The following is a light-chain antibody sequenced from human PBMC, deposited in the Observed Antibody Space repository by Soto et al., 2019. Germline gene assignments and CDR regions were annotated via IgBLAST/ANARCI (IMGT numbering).Light chain of an antibody. CDR3: QQYNTYSYT. CDR1: QSISSW. J-gene: IGKJ2*01. Sequence: DIQMTHSPSALSASVGDRVTITCRASQSISSWLAWYQQKPGKAPKLLIYDAFSLESRVPSRFSGSGSGTEFTLTISGLRPDDFATYYCQQYNTYSYTFGQGTKLEIK. CDR2: DAF. V-gene: IGKV1-5*01.